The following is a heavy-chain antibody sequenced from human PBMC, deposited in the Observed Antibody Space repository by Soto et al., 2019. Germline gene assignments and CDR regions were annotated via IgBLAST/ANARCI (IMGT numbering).Heavy chain of an antibody. CDR3: ASSKYRSQFDY. Sequence: SGGSLRLSCAASGFTVSSNYMSWVRQAPGKGLEWVSVIYSGGNTYYADSVKGRFTISRDNSKNTLYLQVNSLRVEDTAVYYCASSKYRSQFDYWGQGTLVTVSS. V-gene: IGHV3-53*01. D-gene: IGHD1-1*01. J-gene: IGHJ4*02. CDR2: IYSGGNT. CDR1: GFTVSSNY.